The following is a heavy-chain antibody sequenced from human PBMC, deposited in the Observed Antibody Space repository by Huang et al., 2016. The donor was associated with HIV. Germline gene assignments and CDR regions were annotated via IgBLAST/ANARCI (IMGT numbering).Heavy chain of an antibody. J-gene: IGHJ6*02. CDR1: GGPFNGVSYY. Sequence: QVEMQESGPSLVKSSETLSLSCAISGGPFNGVSYYWNWIRQSPGKGLEWLGDIHYSGTTTSNPSLKTRLTISVDTSKTLFSLRLTSVTAADTAVYYCARSPITMVRRQYYGLDVWGRGLAVTVSS. D-gene: IGHD3-10*01. CDR2: IHYSGTT. CDR3: ARSPITMVRRQYYGLDV. V-gene: IGHV4-61*01.